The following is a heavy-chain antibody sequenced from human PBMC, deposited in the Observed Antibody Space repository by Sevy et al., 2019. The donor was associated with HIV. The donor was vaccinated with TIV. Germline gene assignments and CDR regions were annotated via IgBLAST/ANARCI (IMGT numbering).Heavy chain of an antibody. V-gene: IGHV3-30*02. Sequence: QLGGPLRLSCAASGFTFSNYGMHWVRQAPGKGLEWLTFIRYDGNFIYYADSVKGRFTISRDNSKSALYLHMNSLRVDDTAVYYCAKDGRYCSSGTCYAAVPQSELDHWGQGTLVTVSS. D-gene: IGHD2-2*01. CDR1: GFTFSNYG. CDR3: AKDGRYCSSGTCYAAVPQSELDH. CDR2: IRYDGNFI. J-gene: IGHJ4*01.